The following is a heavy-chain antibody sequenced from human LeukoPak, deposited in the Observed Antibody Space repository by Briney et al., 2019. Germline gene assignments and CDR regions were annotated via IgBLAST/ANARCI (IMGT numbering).Heavy chain of an antibody. CDR3: ARESMIVVVPDAFDI. CDR1: GFTFSSYA. J-gene: IGHJ3*02. V-gene: IGHV3-30-3*01. Sequence: TGGSLRLSCAASGFTFSSYAMHWVRQAPGKGLEWVAVISYDGSNKYYADSVKGRFTISRDNSKNTLYLQMNSLRAEDTAVYYCARESMIVVVPDAFDIWGQGTMVTVSS. CDR2: ISYDGSNK. D-gene: IGHD3-22*01.